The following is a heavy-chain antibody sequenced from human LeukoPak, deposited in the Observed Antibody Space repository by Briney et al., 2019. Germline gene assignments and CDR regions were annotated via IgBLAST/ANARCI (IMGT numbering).Heavy chain of an antibody. Sequence: PGGSLRLSCAAPGFTFDDYAMHWVRQAPGKGLEWVSGISWNSGSIGYADSVKGRFTISRDNAKNSLYLQMNSLRAEDTALYYCAKDLSSSWYPYYYGMDVWGQGTTVTVSS. V-gene: IGHV3-9*01. CDR2: ISWNSGSI. CDR3: AKDLSSSWYPYYYGMDV. CDR1: GFTFDDYA. J-gene: IGHJ6*02. D-gene: IGHD6-13*01.